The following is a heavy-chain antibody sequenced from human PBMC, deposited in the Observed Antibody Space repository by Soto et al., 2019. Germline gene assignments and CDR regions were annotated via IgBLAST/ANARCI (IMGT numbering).Heavy chain of an antibody. Sequence: GESLKISCKGSGYSFTTYWIGWVRQMPGKGLEWMGIIYPGDSDVRYSPSFRGQVTISADRSVRTAYLQWSSLKASDTAMYYCARHPTGISSPYYADYWGQGTLVTVSS. V-gene: IGHV5-51*01. J-gene: IGHJ4*02. CDR3: ARHPTGISSPYYADY. CDR1: GYSFTTYW. CDR2: IYPGDSDV. D-gene: IGHD3-3*01.